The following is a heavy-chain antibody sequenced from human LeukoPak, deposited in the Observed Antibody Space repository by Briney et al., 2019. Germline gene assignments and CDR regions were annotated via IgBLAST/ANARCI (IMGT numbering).Heavy chain of an antibody. CDR3: AREDTAMVWEISDAFDI. J-gene: IGHJ3*02. D-gene: IGHD5-18*01. V-gene: IGHV3-11*04. CDR1: GFTFSDYY. CDR2: ISSSGTTI. Sequence: PGGSLRLSCAASGFTFSDYYMSWIRQAPGKGLEWVSYISSSGTTIYYADSVKGRFTISRDNAKNSLYLQMNSLRAEDTAVYYCAREDTAMVWEISDAFDIWGQGTMVTVSS.